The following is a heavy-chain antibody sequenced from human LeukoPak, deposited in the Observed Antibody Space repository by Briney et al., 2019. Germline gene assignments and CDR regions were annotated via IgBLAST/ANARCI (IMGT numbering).Heavy chain of an antibody. Sequence: SETLSLTCTVSGGSISSYYWSWIWQPPGKGLEWIGYIYYSGSTNYNPSLKSRVTISVDTSKNQFSLKLSSVTAADTAVYYCARASMGATRGTFDYWGQGTLVTVSS. CDR2: IYYSGST. V-gene: IGHV4-59*01. CDR3: ARASMGATRGTFDY. CDR1: GGSISSYY. D-gene: IGHD1-26*01. J-gene: IGHJ4*02.